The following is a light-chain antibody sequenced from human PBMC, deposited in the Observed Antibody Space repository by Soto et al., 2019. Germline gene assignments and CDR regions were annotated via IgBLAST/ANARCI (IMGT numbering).Light chain of an antibody. CDR3: QQRSNWPPLT. CDR1: QSVSSY. CDR2: DAS. J-gene: IGKJ4*01. V-gene: IGKV3-11*01. Sequence: EIVLTQSPATLSLSPGERATLSCMASQSVSSYLAWYQQKPGQAPRLLIYDASNRATGIPARFSGSGSGTDFTLTISSLEPEDFAVYYRQQRSNWPPLTFGGGTKVEIK.